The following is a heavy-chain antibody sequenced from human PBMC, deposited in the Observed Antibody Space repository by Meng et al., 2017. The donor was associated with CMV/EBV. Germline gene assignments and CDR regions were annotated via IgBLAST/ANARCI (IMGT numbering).Heavy chain of an antibody. CDR1: GGSVSSGSYY. CDR2: IYYSGST. J-gene: IGHJ5*02. CDR3: ARASITIFGVVIPNWFDP. Sequence: SETLSLTCTVSGGSVSSGSYYWSWIRQPPGKGLEWIGYIYYSGSTNYNPSLKSRVTISVDTSKNQFSLKLSPVTAADTAVYYCARASITIFGVVIPNWFDPWGQGTLVTVSS. V-gene: IGHV4-61*01. D-gene: IGHD3-3*01.